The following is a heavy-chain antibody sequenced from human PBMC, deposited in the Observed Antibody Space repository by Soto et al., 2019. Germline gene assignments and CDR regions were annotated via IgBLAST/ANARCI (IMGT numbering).Heavy chain of an antibody. D-gene: IGHD2-15*01. J-gene: IGHJ4*02. V-gene: IGHV1-69*13. CDR1: GGTFSSYA. CDR3: ARDYCSGGSSHAWYFDY. Sequence: GASVKVSCKASGGTFSSYAISWVRQAPGQGLEWMGGIIPIFGTANYAQKFQGRVTITADESTSTAYMELSSLRSEDTAVYYCARDYCSGGSSHAWYFDYWGQGTLVTVS. CDR2: IIPIFGTA.